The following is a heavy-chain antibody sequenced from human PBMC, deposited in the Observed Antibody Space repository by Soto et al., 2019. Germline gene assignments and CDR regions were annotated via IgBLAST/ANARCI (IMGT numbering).Heavy chain of an antibody. CDR1: VYTFTSHV. CDR3: ARDSGRVGPSGDLDY. V-gene: IGHV1-3*01. D-gene: IGHD1-26*01. J-gene: IGHJ4*02. Sequence: ASVKVSCKASVYTFTSHVMHWVRQAPGQRLEWMGWVNGGNGNTKYSQRFQGRVTISRDTSTTTAYMELSRLTSEDKAVYYCARDSGRVGPSGDLDYWGQGTLVTVSS. CDR2: VNGGNGNT.